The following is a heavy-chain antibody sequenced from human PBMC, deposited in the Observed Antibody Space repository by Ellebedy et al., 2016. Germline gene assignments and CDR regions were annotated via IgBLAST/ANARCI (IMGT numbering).Heavy chain of an antibody. J-gene: IGHJ3*02. CDR3: ARTITGTTLGAFDI. D-gene: IGHD1-20*01. Sequence: ASVKVSCQASGYTFSSYDINWVRQATGQGLEWMGWMNPNSGNTGYAQKFQGRVTITADKSTSTAYMELSSLRSDDTAVYYCARTITGTTLGAFDIWGQGTMVTVSS. CDR2: MNPNSGNT. V-gene: IGHV1-8*01. CDR1: GYTFSSYD.